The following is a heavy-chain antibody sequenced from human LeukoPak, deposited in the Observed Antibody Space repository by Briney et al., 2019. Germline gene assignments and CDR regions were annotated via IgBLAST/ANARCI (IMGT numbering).Heavy chain of an antibody. CDR3: AREQWFRWEY. V-gene: IGHV3-11*01. J-gene: IGHJ4*02. D-gene: IGHD3-22*01. Sequence: GGSLRLSCEASGFSVSNYYMVWVRQPPGKGLECISYIPNDDSVIYYADSVRGRVSVSRDSAKNSLSLQLNSLRAEDTAVYYCAREQWFRWEYWGQGILVTVSS. CDR1: GFSVSNYY. CDR2: IPNDDSVI.